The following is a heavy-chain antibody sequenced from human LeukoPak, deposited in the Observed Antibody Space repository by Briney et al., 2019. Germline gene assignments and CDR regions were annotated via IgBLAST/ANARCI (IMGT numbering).Heavy chain of an antibody. J-gene: IGHJ6*03. CDR1: GFTFSSYW. V-gene: IGHV3-7*01. CDR3: ARVPLCSSTSCRDYYYYYYMDV. CDR2: IKQDGSEK. Sequence: GGSLRLSCAASGFTFSSYWMSWVRQAPGKGLEWVANIKQDGSEKYYVDSVKGRFTISRDNAKNSLYLQMNSLRAEDTAVYYCARVPLCSSTSCRDYYYYYYMDVWGKGTTVTVSS. D-gene: IGHD2-2*01.